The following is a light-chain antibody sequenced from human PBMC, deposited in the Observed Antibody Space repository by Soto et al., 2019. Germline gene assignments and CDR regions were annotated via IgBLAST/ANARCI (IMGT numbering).Light chain of an antibody. V-gene: IGLV1-40*01. J-gene: IGLJ2*01. CDR3: QSYDNILRVI. CDR2: ENT. CDR1: SSDIGAGYE. Sequence: QSVLTQPPSVSGAPGQTVTISCTGSSSDIGAGYEVHWYQQVPGTAPKLLIFENTNRPSGVPDRFSGSKSGASASLAITGFQAEDEADYYCQSYDNILRVIFGGGTKLTVL.